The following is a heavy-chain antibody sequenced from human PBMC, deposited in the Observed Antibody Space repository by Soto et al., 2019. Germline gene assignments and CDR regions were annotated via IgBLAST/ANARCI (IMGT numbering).Heavy chain of an antibody. V-gene: IGHV5-51*01. CDR3: ARRRRINAGLEV. CDR2: IYPGDPET. D-gene: IGHD2-21*01. Sequence: PGESLNISCKGSGYSFTSYWIAWARQMPGKGLESMGIIYPGDPETRYSPSFQGHVTISADESTNTAYLQWSSLKPSDTAIYYCARRRRINAGLEVWGQGTTVTVSS. J-gene: IGHJ6*02. CDR1: GYSFTSYW.